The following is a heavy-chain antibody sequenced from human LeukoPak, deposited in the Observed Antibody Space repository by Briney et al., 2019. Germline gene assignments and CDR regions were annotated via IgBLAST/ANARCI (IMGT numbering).Heavy chain of an antibody. D-gene: IGHD3-10*01. CDR3: ARGIGHYYGSGSYGGIDY. V-gene: IGHV5-51*01. Sequence: GESLKISCKGSGYSFTSYWIGWVRQMPGKGLEWMGIIYPGDSDTRYSPSFQGRVTISADKSISTAYLQWSSLKASDTAMYYCARGIGHYYGSGSYGGIDYWGQGTLVTVSS. CDR1: GYSFTSYW. J-gene: IGHJ4*02. CDR2: IYPGDSDT.